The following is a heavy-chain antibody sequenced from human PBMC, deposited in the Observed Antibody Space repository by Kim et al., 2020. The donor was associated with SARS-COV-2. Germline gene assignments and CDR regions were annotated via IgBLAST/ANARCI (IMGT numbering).Heavy chain of an antibody. J-gene: IGHJ4*02. Sequence: SPSRKSRVTISVDTSKNQFSLKLSSVTAADTAVYYCARNGDSSGWYLFDYWGQGTLVTVSS. CDR3: ARNGDSSGWYLFDY. D-gene: IGHD6-19*01. V-gene: IGHV4-39*01.